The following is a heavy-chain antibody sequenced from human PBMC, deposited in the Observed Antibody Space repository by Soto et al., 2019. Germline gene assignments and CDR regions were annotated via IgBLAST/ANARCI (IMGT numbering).Heavy chain of an antibody. CDR1: GLTFRDSG. CDR3: ANGKYGVRYYYRMDV. V-gene: IGHV3-30*18. CDR2: ISFDGSER. Sequence: QVQLVESGGGVVQPGTSLRLSCVVSGLTFRDSGMHWVRQAPGKGLEWVAVISFDGSERHYRDSAQGRFSISRDNSTSSLYQQMIILSVDGTAVYYCANGKYGVRYYYRMDVWRQGSTVTVSS. J-gene: IGHJ6*02. D-gene: IGHD4-17*01.